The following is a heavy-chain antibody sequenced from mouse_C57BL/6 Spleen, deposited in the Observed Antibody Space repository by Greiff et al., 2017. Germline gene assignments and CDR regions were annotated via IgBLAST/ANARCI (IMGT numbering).Heavy chain of an antibody. Sequence: EVQLQESGPGLVKPSPSLSLTCSVTGYSITSGYYWNWIRQFPGNKLEWMGYISYDGSNNYNPSLKNRISITRDTSKNQFFLKLNSVTTEDTATYYCAYGNYGDFDYWGQGTTLTVSS. D-gene: IGHD2-1*01. V-gene: IGHV3-6*01. CDR2: ISYDGSN. J-gene: IGHJ2*01. CDR3: AYGNYGDFDY. CDR1: GYSITSGYY.